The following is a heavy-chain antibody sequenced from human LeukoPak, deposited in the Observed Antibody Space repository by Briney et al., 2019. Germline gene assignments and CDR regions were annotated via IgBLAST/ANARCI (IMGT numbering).Heavy chain of an antibody. V-gene: IGHV4-38-2*01. CDR3: ARQGLYYYDSSGTTDAFDI. Sequence: PSETLTLTCAVSGYSISSGYYWGWIRQPPGKGLEWIGSIYHSGSTYYNPSLKSRVTISVDTSKNQFSLKLSSVTAADTAVYYCARQGLYYYDSSGTTDAFDIWGQGTMVTVSS. D-gene: IGHD3-22*01. J-gene: IGHJ3*02. CDR1: GYSISSGYY. CDR2: IYHSGST.